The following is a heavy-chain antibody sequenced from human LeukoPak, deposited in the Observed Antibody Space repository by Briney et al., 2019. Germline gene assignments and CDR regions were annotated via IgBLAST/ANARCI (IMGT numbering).Heavy chain of an antibody. Sequence: PSETLSLTCTVSGGSISSYYWSWIRQPPGKGLEWIGYIYYSGSTTYNPSLKSRVTISVDTSKNQFSLKLSSVTAADTAVYHCARLNSYGATFDYWGQGTLVTVSS. V-gene: IGHV4-59*08. J-gene: IGHJ4*02. D-gene: IGHD5-18*01. CDR1: GGSISSYY. CDR3: ARLNSYGATFDY. CDR2: IYYSGST.